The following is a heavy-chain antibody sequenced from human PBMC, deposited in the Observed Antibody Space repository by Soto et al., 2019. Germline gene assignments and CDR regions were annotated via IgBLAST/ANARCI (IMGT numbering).Heavy chain of an antibody. CDR3: AKDPDSGVDY. CDR2: ISYDGSNK. D-gene: IGHD1-26*01. J-gene: IGHJ4*02. CDR1: GFTFSSYG. Sequence: QVQLVESGGGVVQPGRSLRLSCAASGFTFSSYGMHWVRKAPGKGLEWVAVISYDGSNKYYADSVKGRFTISRDNSKNTLYLQMNSLRAEDTAVYYCAKDPDSGVDYWGQGTLVTVSS. V-gene: IGHV3-30*18.